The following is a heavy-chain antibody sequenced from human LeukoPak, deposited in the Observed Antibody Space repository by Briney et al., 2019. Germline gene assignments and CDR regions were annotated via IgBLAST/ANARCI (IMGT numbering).Heavy chain of an antibody. CDR1: GFTFSNAW. J-gene: IGHJ4*02. CDR2: IKSKTDGGTT. Sequence: TGGSLRLSCAASGFTFSNAWMSWVRQAPGKGLEWVGRIKSKTDGGTTDYAAPVKGRFTISRDDSKNTLYLQMNSLKTEDTAVYYCTTDRRYFDWLLHSPFDYWGQGTLVTVSS. V-gene: IGHV3-15*01. CDR3: TTDRRYFDWLLHSPFDY. D-gene: IGHD3-9*01.